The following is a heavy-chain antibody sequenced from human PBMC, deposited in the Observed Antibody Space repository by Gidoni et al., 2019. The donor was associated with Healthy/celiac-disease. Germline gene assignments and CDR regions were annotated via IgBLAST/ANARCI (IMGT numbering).Heavy chain of an antibody. Sequence: QVQLVQSGAEVKKPGSSVKVSCKASGGLFSSYAITWVRQAPGQGLEWRGGIIPIVGTANYAQKCQGRVTITADESTSTAYMEMRSLRSEDTAVYYCARATQTYYYDSSGYYFDAFDIWGQGTMVTVSS. V-gene: IGHV1-69*01. CDR1: GGLFSSYA. CDR2: IIPIVGTA. J-gene: IGHJ3*02. CDR3: ARATQTYYYDSSGYYFDAFDI. D-gene: IGHD3-22*01.